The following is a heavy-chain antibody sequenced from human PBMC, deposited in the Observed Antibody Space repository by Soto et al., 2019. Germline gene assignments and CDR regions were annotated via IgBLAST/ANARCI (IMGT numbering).Heavy chain of an antibody. Sequence: QLQLQESGPGLVKPSETLSLTCTVSGGSISSSSYYWGWIRQPPGKGLEWIGSIYYSGSTYYNPSLKSRVTISVDTSKNQFSLKLSSVTAADTAVYYCATLFGYSSSWYVIDYWGQGTLVTVSS. CDR1: GGSISSSSYY. D-gene: IGHD6-13*01. CDR2: IYYSGST. V-gene: IGHV4-39*01. CDR3: ATLFGYSSSWYVIDY. J-gene: IGHJ4*02.